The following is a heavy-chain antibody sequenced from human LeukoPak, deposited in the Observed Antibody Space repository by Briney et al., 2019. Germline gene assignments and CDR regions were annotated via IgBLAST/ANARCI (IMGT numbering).Heavy chain of an antibody. V-gene: IGHV4-59*11. CDR1: GGSISSHY. CDR2: IYYSGST. Sequence: SETLSLTCTVSGGSISSHYWSWIRQPPGKGLEWIGYIYYSGSTNYNPSLKSRVTISVGTSKNQFSLKLSSVTAADTAVYYCARWRLDGSSWYHFDYWGQGTLVTVSS. D-gene: IGHD6-13*01. CDR3: ARWRLDGSSWYHFDY. J-gene: IGHJ4*02.